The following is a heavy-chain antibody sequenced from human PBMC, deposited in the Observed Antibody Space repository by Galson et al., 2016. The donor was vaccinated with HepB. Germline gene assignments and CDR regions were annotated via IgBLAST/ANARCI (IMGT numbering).Heavy chain of an antibody. CDR2: INPNGGST. D-gene: IGHD1-26*01. J-gene: IGHJ6*02. CDR1: GYTFINYY. CDR3: VRGGDSGTYSYYYAMDV. Sequence: SVKVSCKASGYTFINYYMHWVRQAPGQGLEWMGIINPNGGSTAYAQRFQGRVTMTTDTSTSTVYTELSSLRSEDTAVYYCVRGGDSGTYSYYYAMDVWGQRTTVTVSS. V-gene: IGHV1-46*01.